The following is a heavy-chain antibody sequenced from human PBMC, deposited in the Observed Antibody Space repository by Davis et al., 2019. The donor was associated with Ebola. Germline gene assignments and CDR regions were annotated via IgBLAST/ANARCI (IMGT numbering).Heavy chain of an antibody. CDR3: ARVMVGILNV. J-gene: IGHJ6*02. CDR1: GFTSSHYN. V-gene: IGHV3-21*01. D-gene: IGHD2-15*01. CDR2: ISSSSSYV. Sequence: GGSLRLSCAASGFTSSHYNIHWVRQAPGKGLEWVSYISSSSSYVYYADSLKGRFTISRENAKNSLYLQMNSLRAGDTAVYYCARVMVGILNVWGQGTTVTVSS.